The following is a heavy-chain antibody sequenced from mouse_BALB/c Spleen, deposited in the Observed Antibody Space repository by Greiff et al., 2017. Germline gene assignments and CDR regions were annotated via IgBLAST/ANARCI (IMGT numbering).Heavy chain of an antibody. D-gene: IGHD2-14*01. CDR2: IDPANGNT. V-gene: IGHV14-3*02. CDR3: ARYGNYRYDGYWYFDV. CDR1: GFNIKDTY. J-gene: IGHJ1*01. Sequence: EVQLQQSGAELVKPGASVKLSCTASGFNIKDTYMHWVKQRPEQGLEWIGRIDPANGNTKYDPKFQGKATITADTSSNTAYLQLSSLTSEDTAVYYCARYGNYRYDGYWYFDVWGAGTTVTVSS.